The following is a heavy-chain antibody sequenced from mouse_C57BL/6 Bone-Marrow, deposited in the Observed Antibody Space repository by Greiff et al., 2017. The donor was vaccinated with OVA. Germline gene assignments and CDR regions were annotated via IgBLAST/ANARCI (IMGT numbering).Heavy chain of an antibody. V-gene: IGHV1-52*01. CDR1: GYTFTSYW. CDR3: ARLAMDY. J-gene: IGHJ4*01. CDR2: IDPSDSAT. Sequence: QVQLQQPGAELVRPGSSVKLSCKASGYTFTSYWMHWVKQRPIQGLEWIGNIDPSDSATHYNQKFKDKATLTVDKSSSTAYMQLSSLTSEDSAVYYCARLAMDYWGQGTSVTVSS.